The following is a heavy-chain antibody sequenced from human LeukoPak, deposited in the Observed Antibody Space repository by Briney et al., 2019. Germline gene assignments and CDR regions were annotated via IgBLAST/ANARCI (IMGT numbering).Heavy chain of an antibody. Sequence: GGSLRLSCAASGFSFSDYYMNWIRQAPGKGLEWVSYISSSSTINYADSVKGRFTISRDNAKNSLYLQMNSLRAGDTAVYYCARGRSGWYHNFDYWGQGTLVTVSS. V-gene: IGHV3-69-1*01. CDR3: ARGRSGWYHNFDY. D-gene: IGHD6-19*01. J-gene: IGHJ4*02. CDR2: ISSSSTI. CDR1: GFSFSDYY.